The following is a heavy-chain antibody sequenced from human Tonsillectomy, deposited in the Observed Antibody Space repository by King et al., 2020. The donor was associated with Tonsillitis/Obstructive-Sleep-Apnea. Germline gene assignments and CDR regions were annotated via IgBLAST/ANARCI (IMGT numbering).Heavy chain of an antibody. CDR3: ASLARLEVITPHYYMDV. D-gene: IGHD3-22*01. CDR1: GGSVSSGSYY. Sequence: QLQESGPGLVKPSETLSLTCTVSGGSVSSGSYYWSWILQPPGKGLEWIGYIYYSGSTNYNPPLNSRVTISVDTSKNQFSLKLSSVTAADTAVYYCASLARLEVITPHYYMDVWGKGTTVTVSS. J-gene: IGHJ6*03. V-gene: IGHV4-61*01. CDR2: IYYSGST.